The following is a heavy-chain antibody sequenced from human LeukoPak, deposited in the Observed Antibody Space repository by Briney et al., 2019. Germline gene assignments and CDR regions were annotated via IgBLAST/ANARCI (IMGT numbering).Heavy chain of an antibody. CDR3: AKDVEQQLVRVGAFDI. J-gene: IGHJ3*02. D-gene: IGHD6-13*01. Sequence: PGGSLRLSCAASGFTFSSYAMSWVRQAPGKGLEWVSAISGSGGSTHYADSVKGRFTISRDNSKNTLYLQMNSLRAQDTAVYYCAKDVEQQLVRVGAFDIWGQGTMVTVSS. V-gene: IGHV3-23*01. CDR1: GFTFSSYA. CDR2: ISGSGGST.